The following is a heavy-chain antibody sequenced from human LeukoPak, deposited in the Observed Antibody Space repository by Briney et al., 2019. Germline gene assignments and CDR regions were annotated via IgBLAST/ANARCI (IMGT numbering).Heavy chain of an antibody. Sequence: PGGSLRLSCAASGITFSTYWMHWVRQAPGKELVWVSRIYSDGSRPSYADSVRGRFTISRDNAKNTVYLQMNSLEAEDTAVYYCARVSVLGMVYYYDYWGQGTLVTVSS. J-gene: IGHJ4*02. CDR1: GITFSTYW. V-gene: IGHV3-74*01. CDR3: ARVSVLGMVYYYDY. D-gene: IGHD2-8*01. CDR2: IYSDGSRP.